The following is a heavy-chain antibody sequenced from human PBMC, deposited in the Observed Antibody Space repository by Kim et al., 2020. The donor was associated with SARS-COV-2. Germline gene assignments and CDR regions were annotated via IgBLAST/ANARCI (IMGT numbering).Heavy chain of an antibody. CDR3: AKGNGDSSGYYYAYYYYYMGG. CDR1: GFTFSNYA. V-gene: IGHV3-23*01. Sequence: GGSLRLSCAVSGFTFSNYAMSWVRQAPGKGLEWVSSISGSGGSTYYADSVKGRFTISRDNPKSTLYLQMSSLRAEDTALYYCAKGNGDSSGYYYAYYYYYMGGWGKGTTVTVFS. J-gene: IGHJ6*03. CDR2: ISGSGGST. D-gene: IGHD3-22*01.